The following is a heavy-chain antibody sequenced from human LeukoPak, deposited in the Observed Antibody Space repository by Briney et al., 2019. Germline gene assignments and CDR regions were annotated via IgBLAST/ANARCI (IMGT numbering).Heavy chain of an antibody. J-gene: IGHJ4*02. CDR1: GFTFSSYA. Sequence: GGSLRLSCAASGFTFSSYAMHWVRQAPGKGLEWVAVISYDGSNKYYADSAKGRFTISRDNSKNTLYLQMNSLRAEDTAVYYCARSAPGYSYGYDSPAPFDYWGQGTLVTVSS. V-gene: IGHV3-30-3*01. CDR3: ARSAPGYSYGYDSPAPFDY. CDR2: ISYDGSNK. D-gene: IGHD5-18*01.